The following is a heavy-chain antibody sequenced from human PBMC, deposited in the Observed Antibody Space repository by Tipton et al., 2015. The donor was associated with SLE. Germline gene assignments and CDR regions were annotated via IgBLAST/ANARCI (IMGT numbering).Heavy chain of an antibody. CDR2: TYYTGNT. Sequence: TLSLTCSVPGGSISGRYWTWIRQPPGQGLEWIGYTYYTGNTLYKPSLKSRVTISLDTSKNRFSLRLSSVTAADTAVYYCARGRLYVDDWGQGTLVTVSS. V-gene: IGHV4-59*11. CDR1: GGSISGRY. CDR3: ARGRLYVDD. D-gene: IGHD3-16*02. J-gene: IGHJ4*02.